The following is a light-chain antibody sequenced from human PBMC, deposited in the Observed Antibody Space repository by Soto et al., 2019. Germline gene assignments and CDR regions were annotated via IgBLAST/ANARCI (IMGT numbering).Light chain of an antibody. CDR2: WAS. CDR1: QSVLYTSNNLNY. V-gene: IGKV4-1*01. J-gene: IGKJ3*01. Sequence: IVMTQSPDSLAVSLGERATINCESSQSVLYTSNNLNYLAWYQRKPGQPPKLLLYWASTRESGVPDRFSGSGSGTVFSLTISSLQAEDVAVYYCQQYYATPFTFGPGTKVDI. CDR3: QQYYATPFT.